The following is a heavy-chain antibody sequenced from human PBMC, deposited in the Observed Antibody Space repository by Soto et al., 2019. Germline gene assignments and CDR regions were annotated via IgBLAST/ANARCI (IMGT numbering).Heavy chain of an antibody. Sequence: PGGSLRLSCAASGFTFSSYSMNWVRQAPGKGLEWVSYISSSSSTIYYADSVKGRFTISRDNAKNSLYLQMNSLRDEDTAVYYCARDPFHYCYGSRQDLHAFPARRSLDL. CDR1: GFTFSSYS. CDR2: ISSSSSTI. D-gene: IGHD2-15*01. CDR3: ARDPFHYCYGSRQDLHAFPARRSLDL. J-gene: IGHJ2*01. V-gene: IGHV3-48*02.